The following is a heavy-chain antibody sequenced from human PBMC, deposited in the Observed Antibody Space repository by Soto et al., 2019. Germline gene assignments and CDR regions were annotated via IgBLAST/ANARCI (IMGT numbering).Heavy chain of an antibody. D-gene: IGHD3-16*02. V-gene: IGHV3-30-3*01. J-gene: IGHJ4*02. CDR1: GFTFSSYA. Sequence: QVQLVESGGGVVQPGRSLRLSCAASGFTFSSYAMHWVRQAPGKGLEWVAVISYDGSNKYYADSVKGRFTISRDNSKNTLYLQMNSLRAEDTAVYYCARGLRMITFGGVIVIGYFDYWGQGTLVTVSS. CDR2: ISYDGSNK. CDR3: ARGLRMITFGGVIVIGYFDY.